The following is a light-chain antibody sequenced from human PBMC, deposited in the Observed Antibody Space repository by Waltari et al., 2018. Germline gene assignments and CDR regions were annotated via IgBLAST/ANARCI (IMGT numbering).Light chain of an antibody. V-gene: IGKV3-15*01. J-gene: IGKJ1*01. Sequence: EILLTQSPATLSVFPGERATRSCSASQSIRSNLAWYQHKPGQAPRRLIYGASTRATGIPARFSGSGSGTEFTLTISSLQSEDFAVYFCQQYDNWLGTFGQGTKVEIK. CDR2: GAS. CDR1: QSIRSN. CDR3: QQYDNWLGT.